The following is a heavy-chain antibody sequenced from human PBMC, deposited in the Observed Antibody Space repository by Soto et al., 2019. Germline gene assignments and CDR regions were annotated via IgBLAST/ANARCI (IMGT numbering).Heavy chain of an antibody. D-gene: IGHD6-13*01. Sequence: SETLSLTCTVSGGSISNYYWSWLRQPPWKGLEWIGYIYYSGSTNYNPSLRSRVTISVDTSKNQFSLKLSSVTAADTAIYYCVRDRDHSNWYAPRGQGTPVPVAS. V-gene: IGHV4-59*01. CDR2: IYYSGST. CDR1: GGSISNYY. CDR3: VRDRDHSNWYAP. J-gene: IGHJ5*02.